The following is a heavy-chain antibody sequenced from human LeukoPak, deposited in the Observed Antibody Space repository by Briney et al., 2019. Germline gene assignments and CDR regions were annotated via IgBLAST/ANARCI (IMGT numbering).Heavy chain of an antibody. Sequence: GGSLRLSCAASGFTFSSYSMNWVRQAPGKGLEWVSSISSSSSYIYYADSMKGRFTISRDNSKNTLYLHINSLRAEDTAVYYCARLWFGTRFDPWGQGTLVTVSS. CDR3: ARLWFGTRFDP. CDR1: GFTFSSYS. D-gene: IGHD3-10*01. CDR2: ISSSSSYI. J-gene: IGHJ5*02. V-gene: IGHV3-21*04.